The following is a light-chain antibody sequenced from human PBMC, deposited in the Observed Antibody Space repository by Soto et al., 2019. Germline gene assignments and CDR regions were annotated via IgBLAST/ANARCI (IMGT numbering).Light chain of an antibody. V-gene: IGLV2-23*01. Sequence: QSALTQPASVSGSPGQSITISCTGTSSDVGSYNLVSWYQQHPGKAPKLMIYEGSKRPSGVSNRFSGSKSGYTPSLTISGLRAEDEADYYCCSYAGSSTLVFGGGTKLTVL. CDR1: SSDVGSYNL. CDR2: EGS. CDR3: CSYAGSSTLV. J-gene: IGLJ2*01.